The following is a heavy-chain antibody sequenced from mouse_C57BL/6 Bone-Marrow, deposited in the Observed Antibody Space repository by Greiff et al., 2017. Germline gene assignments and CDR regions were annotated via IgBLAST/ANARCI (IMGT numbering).Heavy chain of an antibody. CDR3: TRSLIYYGTNY. D-gene: IGHD1-1*01. CDR2: IDPEDGET. J-gene: IGHJ2*01. CDR1: GFNIKDYY. V-gene: IGHV14-2*01. Sequence: EVQVVESGAELVKPGASVKLSCTASGFNIKDYYIHWVKQRTEQGLEWIGRIDPEDGETKYAPKFQDKATITADTSSTTAYLQLSSLTSEDTAVYYCTRSLIYYGTNYWGQGTTLTVSS.